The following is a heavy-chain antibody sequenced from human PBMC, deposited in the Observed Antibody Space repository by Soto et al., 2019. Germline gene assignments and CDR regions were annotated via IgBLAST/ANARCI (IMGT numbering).Heavy chain of an antibody. CDR2: IWYDGSNK. J-gene: IGHJ3*02. Sequence: QVQLVESGGGVVQPGRSLRLSCAASGFTFSSYGMHWVRQAPGKGLEWVAVIWYDGSNKYYADSVKGRFTISRDNSKNTLYLQMNSLRAEDTAVYYCARGGGLISLVGYCSGGSCYGHVAFDIWGQGTMVTVSS. CDR3: ARGGGLISLVGYCSGGSCYGHVAFDI. D-gene: IGHD2-15*01. V-gene: IGHV3-33*01. CDR1: GFTFSSYG.